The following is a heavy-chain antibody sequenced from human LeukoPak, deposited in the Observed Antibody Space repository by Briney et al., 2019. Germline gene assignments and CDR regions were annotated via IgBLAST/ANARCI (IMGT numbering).Heavy chain of an antibody. V-gene: IGHV4-34*01. D-gene: IGHD6-19*01. CDR2: INHSGST. Sequence: SETLSLTCAVYGGSFSGYYWSWIRQPPGKGLEWIGEINHSGSTNYNPSLKSRVTISVDTSKNQFSLKLSSVTAADTAVYYCARVGEKYSSGWYPTFDYWGQGTLVTVSS. CDR3: ARVGEKYSSGWYPTFDY. CDR1: GGSFSGYY. J-gene: IGHJ4*02.